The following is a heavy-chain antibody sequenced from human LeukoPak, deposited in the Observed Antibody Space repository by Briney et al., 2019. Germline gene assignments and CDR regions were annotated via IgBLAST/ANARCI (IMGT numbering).Heavy chain of an antibody. CDR1: GGSISGYY. Sequence: PSETLSLTCTVSGGSISGYYWSWIRQPPGKGLEWIGEIYYSGSTKYNPFLESRLTISVDTSKNQFSLKLSAVTAADTAVYYCVRSSGNYFSPWGQGTLVTVSS. D-gene: IGHD1-26*01. V-gene: IGHV4-59*01. CDR2: IYYSGST. J-gene: IGHJ5*02. CDR3: VRSSGNYFSP.